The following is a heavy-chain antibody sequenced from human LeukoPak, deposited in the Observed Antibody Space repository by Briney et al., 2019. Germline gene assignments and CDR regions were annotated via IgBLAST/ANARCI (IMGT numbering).Heavy chain of an antibody. CDR3: ARGGSGSYRYYFDY. CDR2: INPSGDTA. D-gene: IGHD3-10*01. V-gene: IGHV1-46*01. CDR1: GYTFTSYY. J-gene: IGHJ4*02. Sequence: ASVKVSCKASGYTFTSYYMHWVRHAPGQGLEWMAIINPSGDTASYAQKFQDRVTMTRDTSTSTVYMELSSLRSEDTAVYFCARGGSGSYRYYFDYWGQGTLVTVSS.